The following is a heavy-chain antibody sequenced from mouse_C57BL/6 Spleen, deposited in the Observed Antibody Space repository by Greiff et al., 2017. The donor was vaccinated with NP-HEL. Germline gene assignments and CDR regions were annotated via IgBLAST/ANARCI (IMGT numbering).Heavy chain of an antibody. D-gene: IGHD2-4*01. V-gene: IGHV1-53*01. Sequence: QVQLQQPGPELVKPGASVKLSCKASGYTFTSYWMHWVKQRPGQGLEWIGNINPSNGGTNYNEKFKSKATLTVDKSSSTAYMQLSSLTSEDSAVYYCASPVYYDYDWFAYWGQGTLVTVSA. CDR3: ASPVYYDYDWFAY. J-gene: IGHJ3*01. CDR2: INPSNGGT. CDR1: GYTFTSYW.